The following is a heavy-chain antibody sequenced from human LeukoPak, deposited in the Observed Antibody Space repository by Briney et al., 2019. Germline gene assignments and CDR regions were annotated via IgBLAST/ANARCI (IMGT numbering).Heavy chain of an antibody. V-gene: IGHV4-61*02. CDR2: IYTSGST. CDR3: ARDGSGGGYYYYYMDV. Sequence: SETLSLTCTVSGGSISSGSYYWSWIRQPAGKGLEWIGRIYTSGSTNYNPSLRSRVTISVDTSKNQFSLKLSSVTAADTAVYYCARDGSGGGYYYYYMDVWGKGTTVTVSS. D-gene: IGHD3-16*01. J-gene: IGHJ6*03. CDR1: GGSISSGSYY.